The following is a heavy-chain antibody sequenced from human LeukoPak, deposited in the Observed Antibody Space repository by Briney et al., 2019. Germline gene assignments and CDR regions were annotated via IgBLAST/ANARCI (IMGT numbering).Heavy chain of an antibody. V-gene: IGHV3-20*04. J-gene: IGHJ4*02. CDR1: GFTFDDYG. CDR2: INWNGGST. Sequence: PGGSLRLSCAASGFTFDDYGMSWVRQAPGKGLEWVSGINWNGGSTGNADSVKGRFTISRDNSKNTLYLQMNSLRAEDTAVYYCIVRGVSSGYTYYFDYWGQGTLVTVSS. CDR3: IVRGVSSGYTYYFDY. D-gene: IGHD3-10*01.